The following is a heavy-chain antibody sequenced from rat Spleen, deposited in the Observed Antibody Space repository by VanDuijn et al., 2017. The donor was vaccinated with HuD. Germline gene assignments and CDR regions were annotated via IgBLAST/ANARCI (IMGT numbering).Heavy chain of an antibody. J-gene: IGHJ2*01. Sequence: EVQVVESGGGIVQPGRSMKLSCAASAFTVSNYDMVWVRQAPTKGLKWVASISYDGSTPYYRDSVKGRFTISRDNAKSTLYLQMDSLRSEDTATYYCTRGYYFDYWGQGVMVTVSS. CDR1: AFTVSNYD. V-gene: IGHV5-7*01. CDR3: TRGYYFDY. CDR2: ISYDGSTP.